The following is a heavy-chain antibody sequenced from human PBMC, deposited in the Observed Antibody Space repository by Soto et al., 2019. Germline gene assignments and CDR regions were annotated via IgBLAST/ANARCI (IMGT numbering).Heavy chain of an antibody. CDR3: AREYGDPFPSNWFDP. D-gene: IGHD4-17*01. Sequence: QVQLQESGPGLVKPSQTLSLTCTVSGGSISSGNYYWSWLRQHPGKGLEWIGYIYHSGSTYYNPSLKNRVTISVDTSKNQFSLKLSSVTAADTAIYYCAREYGDPFPSNWFDPWGQGTLVTVSS. CDR1: GGSISSGNYY. J-gene: IGHJ5*02. V-gene: IGHV4-31*03. CDR2: IYHSGST.